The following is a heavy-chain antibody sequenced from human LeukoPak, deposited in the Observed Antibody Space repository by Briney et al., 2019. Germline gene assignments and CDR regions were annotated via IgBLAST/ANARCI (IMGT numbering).Heavy chain of an antibody. J-gene: IGHJ4*02. V-gene: IGHV4-59*08. CDR3: ATLYYDSSGYYRPGDY. CDR1: GGSISSYY. Sequence: PSETLSLTCTVSGGSISSYYWSWIRQPPGKGLEWIGYIYYSGSTNYNPSLKSRVTISVDTSKNQFSLKLSSVTAADTAVYYCATLYYDSSGYYRPGDYWGQGTVVTVSS. D-gene: IGHD3-22*01. CDR2: IYYSGST.